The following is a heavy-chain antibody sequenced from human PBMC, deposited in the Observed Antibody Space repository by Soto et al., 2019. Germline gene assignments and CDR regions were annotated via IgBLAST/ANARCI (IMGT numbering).Heavy chain of an antibody. J-gene: IGHJ4*02. Sequence: QVPLVESGGGVVQPGRSLRLSCAASGFTFSSYGMHWVRQAPGKGLEWVAVISYDGSNKYYADSVKGRFTISRDNSKNTLYLQMNSLRAEDTAVYYCATWFYWGQGTLVTVSS. V-gene: IGHV3-30*03. CDR1: GFTFSSYG. CDR3: ATWFY. CDR2: ISYDGSNK. D-gene: IGHD3-22*01.